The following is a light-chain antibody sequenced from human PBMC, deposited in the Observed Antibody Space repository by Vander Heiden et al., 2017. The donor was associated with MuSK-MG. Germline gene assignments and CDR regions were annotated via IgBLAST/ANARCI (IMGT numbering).Light chain of an antibody. V-gene: IGLV1-44*01. CDR3: AAWDDSLNVVV. J-gene: IGLJ2*01. Sequence: QSVLPQPPSASGTPGQRVTISCSGSSSNIGSNTVNWYQQLPGTAPKLLIYSNNQRPSGVPDRFSGSKSGTSASLAISGLQSEDEADYYCAAWDDSLNVVVFGGGTKLTGL. CDR2: SNN. CDR1: SSNIGSNT.